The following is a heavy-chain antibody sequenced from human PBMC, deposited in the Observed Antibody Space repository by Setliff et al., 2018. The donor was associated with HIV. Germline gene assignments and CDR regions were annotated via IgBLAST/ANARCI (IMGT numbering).Heavy chain of an antibody. CDR1: GYSISSGYY. CDR2: IYYHGST. V-gene: IGHV4-38-2*01. CDR3: VNPSGAMGDFDS. D-gene: IGHD3-16*01. J-gene: IGHJ4*02. Sequence: PSETLSLTCAVSGYSISSGYYWGWIRQPPGKGLEWIGTIYYHGSTYYNPSLKSRVTISIDTSKNQFSLQLTSVTAADTAVYYCVNPSGAMGDFDSWGQGTLVTVS.